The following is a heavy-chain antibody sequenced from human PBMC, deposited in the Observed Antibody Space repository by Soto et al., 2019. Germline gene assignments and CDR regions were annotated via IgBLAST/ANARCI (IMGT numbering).Heavy chain of an antibody. CDR2: IYTSGST. Sequence: PSETLSLTCTVSGGSISSYYWSWIRQPAGKGLEWIGRIYTSGSTNYNPSLKSRVTMSVDTSKNQFSLKLSSVTAADTAVYYCARDISHFRYHYGSGSYYYFDYWGQGTLVTVSS. CDR1: GGSISSYY. J-gene: IGHJ4*02. CDR3: ARDISHFRYHYGSGSYYYFDY. V-gene: IGHV4-4*07. D-gene: IGHD3-10*01.